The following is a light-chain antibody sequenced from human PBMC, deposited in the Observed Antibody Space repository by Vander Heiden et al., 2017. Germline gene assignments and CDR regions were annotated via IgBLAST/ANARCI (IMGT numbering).Light chain of an antibody. Sequence: DIQMTQSPSSLSASVGDKITITCQASLDITNYLNLYQQKPGKAPKLLIYDASNLETGVPSRFSGSGSGTHFTFTISSLQPEDFATYYCQQYDYLPPTFGQGTRLEIK. CDR3: QQYDYLPPT. CDR1: LDITNY. J-gene: IGKJ5*01. V-gene: IGKV1-33*01. CDR2: DAS.